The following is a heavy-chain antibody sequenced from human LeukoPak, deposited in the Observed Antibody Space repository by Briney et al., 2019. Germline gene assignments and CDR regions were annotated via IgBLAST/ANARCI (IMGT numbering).Heavy chain of an antibody. CDR3: ARDRGTYYDCWSGYHY. Sequence: ASVKVSCKASGYIFTSYGISWVRQAPGQGLEWMGWSNVYNGNTNHAQNSQGRVTVTTETATSTAYMELRSLRSDDTAVYYCARDRGTYYDCWSGYHYWGQGTLVTVSS. CDR1: GYIFTSYG. CDR2: SNVYNGNT. V-gene: IGHV1-18*01. J-gene: IGHJ4*02. D-gene: IGHD3-3*01.